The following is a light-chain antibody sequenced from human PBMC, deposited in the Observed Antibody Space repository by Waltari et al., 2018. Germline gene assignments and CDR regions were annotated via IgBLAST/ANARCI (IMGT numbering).Light chain of an antibody. J-gene: IGLJ3*02. CDR1: GGHSNDV. Sequence: QLVLTQSPSASASLGASVTLTCTLSGGHSNDVIAWHQQQPEKGPRFLMKVDRDGSHSRGDEIPDRFSGSSSGAERYLIISSLQSEDEADYYCQTGGHGTWVFGGGTKLTVL. CDR3: QTGGHGTWV. CDR2: VDRDGSH. V-gene: IGLV4-69*01.